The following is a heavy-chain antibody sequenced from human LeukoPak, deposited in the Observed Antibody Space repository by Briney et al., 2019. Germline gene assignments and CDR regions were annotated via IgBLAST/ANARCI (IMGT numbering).Heavy chain of an antibody. V-gene: IGHV3-21*01. CDR3: AREIPFYDFWSGYKNWFDP. CDR2: ISRSSSYI. Sequence: GGPLRLSCAASGFTFSSYSMNWVRQAPGKGLEWVSSISRSSSYIYYADSVKGRFTISRDNAKNSLYLQMNSLRAEDTAVYYCAREIPFYDFWSGYKNWFDPWGQGTLVTVSS. CDR1: GFTFSSYS. D-gene: IGHD3-3*01. J-gene: IGHJ5*02.